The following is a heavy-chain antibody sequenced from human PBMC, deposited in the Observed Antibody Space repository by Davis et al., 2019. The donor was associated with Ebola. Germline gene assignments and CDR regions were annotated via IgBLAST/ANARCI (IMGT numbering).Heavy chain of an antibody. CDR3: AREPTNYYYGMDV. J-gene: IGHJ6*04. V-gene: IGHV1-2*06. Sequence: ASVKVSCKASGYTFTVYYMHWVRQAPGQGLDWMGRINPNSGGTAYAQKFLGRVTMTRDTSISTAYMELSRLRSDDTAVYYCAREPTNYYYGMDVWGKGTTVTVSS. CDR2: INPNSGGT. CDR1: GYTFTVYY.